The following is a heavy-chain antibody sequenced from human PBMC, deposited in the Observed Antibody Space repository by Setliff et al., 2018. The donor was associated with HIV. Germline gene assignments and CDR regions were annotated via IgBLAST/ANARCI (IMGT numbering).Heavy chain of an antibody. CDR1: GYTFTGYY. J-gene: IGHJ4*02. V-gene: IGHV1-2*05. D-gene: IGHD3-22*01. CDR3: ARDGPPYYDSATRGDY. CDR2: INPNSGGT. Sequence: ASVKVSCKASGYTFTGYYMHWVRQAPGQGLEWMGRINPNSGGTNYAQKFQGRVTMTRDTSISTAYMELSRLRSDDTVVYYCARDGPPYYDSATRGDYWGQGTLVTVSS.